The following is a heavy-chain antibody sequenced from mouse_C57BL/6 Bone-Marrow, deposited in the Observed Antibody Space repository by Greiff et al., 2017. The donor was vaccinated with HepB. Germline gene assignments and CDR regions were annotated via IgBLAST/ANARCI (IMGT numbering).Heavy chain of an antibody. CDR3: ARDSGWQLGYFDY. D-gene: IGHD6-1*01. Sequence: EVQLVESGPGLVKPSQSLSLTCSVTGYSITSGYYWNWIRQFPGNKLEWMGYISYDGSNNYNPSLKNRISITRDTSKNQFFLKLNSVTTEDTATYYCARDSGWQLGYFDYWGQGTTLTVSS. CDR2: ISYDGSN. CDR1: GYSITSGYY. J-gene: IGHJ2*01. V-gene: IGHV3-6*01.